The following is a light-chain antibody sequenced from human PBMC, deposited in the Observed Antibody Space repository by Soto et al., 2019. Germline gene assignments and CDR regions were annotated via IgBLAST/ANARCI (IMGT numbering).Light chain of an antibody. CDR1: QSVSSSY. CDR2: GAS. J-gene: IGKJ4*01. V-gene: IGKV3-20*01. CDR3: QQYGSSTLT. Sequence: EIVLTQSPGTLSLSPGERATLSCRASQSVSSSYLAWYQQKPGQAPRLLIYGASSRATGIPDRFSGSGSGTDFTLAISRLEPEDCAGYYCQQYGSSTLTFGGGTKVEIK.